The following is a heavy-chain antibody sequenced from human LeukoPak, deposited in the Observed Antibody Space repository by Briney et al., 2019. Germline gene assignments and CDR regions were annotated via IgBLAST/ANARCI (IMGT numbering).Heavy chain of an antibody. CDR1: GFTFSRNW. Sequence: GSLRLSCAASGFTFSRNWMHWVRQAPGKGLVWISRINSDGSTTDYADSVRGRFTISRDNAKNTLYLQMNSLRAEDTALYYRARGRQDYLGQGTLVTVSS. J-gene: IGHJ4*02. CDR2: INSDGSTT. V-gene: IGHV3-74*01. CDR3: ARGRQDY.